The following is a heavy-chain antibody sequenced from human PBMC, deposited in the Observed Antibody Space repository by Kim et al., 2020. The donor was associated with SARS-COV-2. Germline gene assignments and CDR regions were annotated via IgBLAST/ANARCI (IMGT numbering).Heavy chain of an antibody. CDR3: ARDGTISEDYGMDV. V-gene: IGHV4-59*13. Sequence: SETLSLTCTVSGGSISSYYWSWIRQPPGKGLEWIGYIYYSGSTNYNPSLKSRVTISVDTSKNQFSLKLSSVTAADTAVYYCARDGTISEDYGMDVWGQGTTVTVSS. J-gene: IGHJ6*02. CDR2: IYYSGST. D-gene: IGHD3-9*01. CDR1: GGSISSYY.